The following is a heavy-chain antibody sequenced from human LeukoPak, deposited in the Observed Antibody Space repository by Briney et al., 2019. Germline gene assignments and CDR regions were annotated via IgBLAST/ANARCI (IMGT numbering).Heavy chain of an antibody. CDR1: GYTFTSYA. CDR3: ARDVYSSCWFSYFDY. Sequence: ASVKLSCKASGYTFTSYAMNWVRQAPGPGLEWMGWINTNTGNPTYAQGFTGRFVFSLDTSVSTAYLQISSLKAQDTAVYYCARDVYSSCWFSYFDYWGQGTLVTVSS. V-gene: IGHV7-4-1*02. D-gene: IGHD6-19*01. CDR2: INTNTGNP. J-gene: IGHJ4*02.